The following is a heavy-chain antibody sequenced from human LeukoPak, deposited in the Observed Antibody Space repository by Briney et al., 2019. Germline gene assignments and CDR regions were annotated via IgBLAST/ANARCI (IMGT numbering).Heavy chain of an antibody. CDR1: GFTFDSYA. CDR2: ISGGGGIT. Sequence: GGPLSLSCAASGFTFDSYAMTWVRQAPGKGLEWVSSISGGGGITNYADSVKGRFTISRDNSKYTLFLQMNSLRAEDTAVYYCAKYGVDCSSTSCYPLYYMDVWGKGTTVTVSS. J-gene: IGHJ6*03. CDR3: AKYGVDCSSTSCYPLYYMDV. D-gene: IGHD2-2*01. V-gene: IGHV3-23*01.